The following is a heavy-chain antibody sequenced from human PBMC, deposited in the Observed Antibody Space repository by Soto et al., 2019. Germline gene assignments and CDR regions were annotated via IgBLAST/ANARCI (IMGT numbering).Heavy chain of an antibody. D-gene: IGHD3-3*01. CDR3: ARDWPPDF. CDR2: INEDGSEK. Sequence: PGGSLRLSCAASGFTFSSHWMTWVRQTPGKGLEWVANINEDGSEKYYVDSVKGRFTISRDNAKNSLYLQMSSLRVEDTAVFYCARDWPPDFWGQGTLVTVSS. V-gene: IGHV3-7*01. J-gene: IGHJ4*02. CDR1: GFTFSSHW.